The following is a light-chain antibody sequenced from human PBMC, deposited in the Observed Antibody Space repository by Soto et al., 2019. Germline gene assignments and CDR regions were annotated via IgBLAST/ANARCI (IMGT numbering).Light chain of an antibody. V-gene: IGKV3-20*01. CDR3: HQYGGSPWT. J-gene: IGKJ1*01. Sequence: EIVLTQSPGTLSLSPGERAILSGRASQGVTSSSLAWYQQKPGQAPRLLIYSASGRATGISDRFSGSGSGTDFTLTISRLEPEDFAVYYCHQYGGSPWTFGQGTKVEIK. CDR2: SAS. CDR1: QGVTSSS.